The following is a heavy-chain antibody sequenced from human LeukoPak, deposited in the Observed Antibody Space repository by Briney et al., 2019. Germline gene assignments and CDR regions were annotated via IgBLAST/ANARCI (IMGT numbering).Heavy chain of an antibody. D-gene: IGHD1-26*01. CDR3: ARVSGSYYFAFDI. V-gene: IGHV4-59*01. CDR1: GGSISSYY. CDR2: IYYSGST. Sequence: PSETLSLTCTVSGGSISSYYWSWIRQPPGKGLEWIGYIYYSGSTNYNPSLKSRVTISVDTSKNQFSLKLSSVTAADTAVYYCARVSGSYYFAFDIWGQGTMVTVSS. J-gene: IGHJ3*02.